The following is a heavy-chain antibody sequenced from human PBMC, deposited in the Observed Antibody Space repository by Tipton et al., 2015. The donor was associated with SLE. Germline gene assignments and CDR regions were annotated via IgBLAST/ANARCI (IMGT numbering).Heavy chain of an antibody. V-gene: IGHV3-66*02. Sequence: GSLRLSCAASGFTVSSNYMSWVRQAPGKGLEWVSVIYSGGSAYYADSVKGRFTISRDNSKNTLYLQMNSLRAEDTAVYYCARSYSGSYQFDYWGQGTLVTVSS. CDR3: ARSYSGSYQFDY. D-gene: IGHD1-26*01. J-gene: IGHJ4*02. CDR2: IYSGGSA. CDR1: GFTVSSNY.